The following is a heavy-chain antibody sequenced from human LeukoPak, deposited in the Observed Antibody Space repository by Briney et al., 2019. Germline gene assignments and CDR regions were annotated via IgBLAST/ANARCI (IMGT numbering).Heavy chain of an antibody. V-gene: IGHV3-48*02. CDR1: GFTFSSYS. D-gene: IGHD3-10*01. CDR3: ARVGPLWFGELFTPLPYYYYYGMDV. Sequence: GGSLRLSYAASGFTFSSYSMNWVRQAPGKGLEWVSYISSSSSTIYYADSVKGRFTISRDNAKNSLYLQMNSLRDEDTAVYYCARVGPLWFGELFTPLPYYYYYGMDVWGQGTTVTVSS. J-gene: IGHJ6*02. CDR2: ISSSSSTI.